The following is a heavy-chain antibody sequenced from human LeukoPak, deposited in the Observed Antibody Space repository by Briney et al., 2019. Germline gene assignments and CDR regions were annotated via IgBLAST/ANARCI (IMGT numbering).Heavy chain of an antibody. D-gene: IGHD3-9*01. Sequence: GGSLRLSCAASGFTFSSYWMSWVRQAPGKGLEWVANIKQDGSEKYYVDSVKGRFTISRDNAKNSLYLQMNSLRAEDTAVYYCARNSPFLTGYLLFDYWGQGTLVTVSS. CDR3: ARNSPFLTGYLLFDY. CDR1: GFTFSSYW. CDR2: IKQDGSEK. V-gene: IGHV3-7*01. J-gene: IGHJ4*02.